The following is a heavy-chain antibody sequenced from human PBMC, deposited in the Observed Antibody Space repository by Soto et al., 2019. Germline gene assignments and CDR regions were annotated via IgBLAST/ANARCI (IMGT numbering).Heavy chain of an antibody. V-gene: IGHV1-69*06. J-gene: IGHJ4*02. CDR1: GDTLTTDG. CDR3: AKVPPGYCSGGTCFWYYFDY. Sequence: VASVKVSCKASGDTLTTDGIGWVRQAPGQGLEWMGGIIPIFDKTYYSEKFQDRVTITADKSTSTAYMELSGLRSDDTAVYYCAKVPPGYCSGGTCFWYYFDYWGQGTRVTVSS. CDR2: IIPIFDKT. D-gene: IGHD2-15*01.